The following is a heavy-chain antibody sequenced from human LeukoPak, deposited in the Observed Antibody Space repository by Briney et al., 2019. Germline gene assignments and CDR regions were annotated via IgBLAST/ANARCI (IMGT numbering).Heavy chain of an antibody. V-gene: IGHV3-21*01. Sequence: GGSLRLSCAASGFTFSSYSMNWVRQAPGKGLEWVSSISSSSSYIYYADSVKGRFTISRDNAKNSLYLQMNSLRAEDTAVYYCARDRKLTMVRGVTTDYWGQGTLVTVSS. D-gene: IGHD3-10*01. CDR2: ISSSSSYI. CDR1: GFTFSSYS. CDR3: ARDRKLTMVRGVTTDY. J-gene: IGHJ4*02.